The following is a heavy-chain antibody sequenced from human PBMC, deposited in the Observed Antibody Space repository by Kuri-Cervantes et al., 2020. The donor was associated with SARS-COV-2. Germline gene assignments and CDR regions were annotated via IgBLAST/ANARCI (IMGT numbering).Heavy chain of an antibody. CDR2: IYYSVST. CDR3: ACIGDGSPADAFDI. V-gene: IGHV4-59*12. J-gene: IGHJ3*02. D-gene: IGHD2-21*02. CDR1: GGSISSYY. Sequence: SETLSLTCTVSGGSISSYYWRWIRQPPGKGLEWIGYIYYSVSTNYNPSLKSRVTISVDTSKNQFSLKLSSVPAAETAVYHCACIGDGSPADAFDIWGQGTMVTVSS.